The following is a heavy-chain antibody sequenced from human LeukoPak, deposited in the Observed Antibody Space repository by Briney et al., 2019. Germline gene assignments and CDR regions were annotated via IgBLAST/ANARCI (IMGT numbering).Heavy chain of an antibody. V-gene: IGHV4-34*01. CDR2: INHSGST. Sequence: SETLSLTCAVYGGSFSDYYRNWIRQSPGKGLEWIGEINHSGSTNYNPSLKSRVTISVDTSKNHFSLKLSSVTAADTAVYYCTRRTSYDVLTGYPTRINWFDPWGQGTLVTVSA. CDR1: GGSFSDYY. J-gene: IGHJ5*02. CDR3: TRRTSYDVLTGYPTRINWFDP. D-gene: IGHD3-9*01.